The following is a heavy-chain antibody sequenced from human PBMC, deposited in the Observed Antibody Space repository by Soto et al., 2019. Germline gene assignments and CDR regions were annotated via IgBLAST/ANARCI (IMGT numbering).Heavy chain of an antibody. J-gene: IGHJ1*01. CDR3: ARGQDFRSVGVIPYLQY. CDR1: GFSFSNHF. V-gene: IGHV3-72*01. Sequence: EVQLVESGGGLVQPGGSLRLSCAASGFSFSNHFMDWVRQLPGKGLEWVARSKNKANSYATEYAASVKGRFTVSRDDSTKTVHLQMNSLKTEDTAVYYCARGQDFRSVGVIPYLQYWGRGTPVSVSS. D-gene: IGHD3-16*02. CDR2: SKNKANSYAT.